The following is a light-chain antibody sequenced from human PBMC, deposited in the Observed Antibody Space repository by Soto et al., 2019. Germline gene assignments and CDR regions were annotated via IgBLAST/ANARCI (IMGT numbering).Light chain of an antibody. CDR1: QGIRND. CDR2: AAS. V-gene: IGKV1-6*01. J-gene: IGKJ1*01. CDR3: LQDYNYLGT. Sequence: ALQMTQSPLSLSASVGDRVTITCRASQGIRNDLGWYQQKPGKAPKLLIYAASSLQSGVSSRFSGSGSGTDFTLTISSLQPEDFATYYCLQDYNYLGTFGQGTKVEIK.